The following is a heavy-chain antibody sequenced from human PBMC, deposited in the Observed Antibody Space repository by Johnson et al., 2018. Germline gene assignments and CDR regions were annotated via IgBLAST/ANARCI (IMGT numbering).Heavy chain of an antibody. D-gene: IGHD3-3*01. CDR3: ERAEDFWSGLGWVNGMDV. CDR2: ISSSSSYI. Sequence: VQLVESGGGLVKPGGSLRLSCAASGFTFSSYSMNWVRQAPGKGLEWVSSISSSSSYIYYADSVKGRFPISRDNAKKSLYLQMNSLRAEDTAVYYVERAEDFWSGLGWVNGMDVWGQGTTVTVSS. V-gene: IGHV3-21*01. CDR1: GFTFSSYS. J-gene: IGHJ6*02.